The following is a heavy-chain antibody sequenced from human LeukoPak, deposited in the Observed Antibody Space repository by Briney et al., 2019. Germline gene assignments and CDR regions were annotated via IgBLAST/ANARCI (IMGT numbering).Heavy chain of an antibody. J-gene: IGHJ4*02. CDR3: AKDLHYYDSSGYPY. CDR1: GFTFSSYG. D-gene: IGHD3-22*01. CDR2: ISYDGSNK. Sequence: PGGSLRLSCAASGFTFSSYGMHWVRQAPGKGLEWVAVISYDGSNKYYADSVKGRFTISRDNSKNTLYLQMNSLRAEDTAVYYCAKDLHYYDSSGYPYWGQGTLVTVSS. V-gene: IGHV3-30*18.